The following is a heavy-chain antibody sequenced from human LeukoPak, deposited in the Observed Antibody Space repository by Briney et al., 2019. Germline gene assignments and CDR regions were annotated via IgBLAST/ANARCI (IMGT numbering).Heavy chain of an antibody. CDR3: ATVPHYYGSGSYYPY. D-gene: IGHD3-10*01. CDR1: GYTLTELS. CDR2: FDPEDGET. V-gene: IGHV1-24*01. J-gene: IGHJ4*02. Sequence: ASVKVSCKVSGYTLTELSMRWVRQAPGKGLEWMGGFDPEDGETIYAQKFQGRVTMTEDTSTDTAYMELSSLRSEDTAVYYCATVPHYYGSGSYYPYWGQGTLVTVSS.